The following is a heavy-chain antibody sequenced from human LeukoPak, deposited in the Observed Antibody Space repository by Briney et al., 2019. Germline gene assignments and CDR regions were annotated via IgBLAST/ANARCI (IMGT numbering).Heavy chain of an antibody. CDR2: IYYSGST. D-gene: IGHD6-13*01. CDR3: ARHVRYSSSWDY. CDR1: GGSISSYY. J-gene: IGHJ4*02. Sequence: SETLSLTCTVSGGSISSYYWSWIRQPPGKGLEWIGYIYYSGSTNYNPSLKSRVTISVDTSKNQFSPKLSSVTAADTAVYYCARHVRYSSSWDYWGQGTLVTVSS. V-gene: IGHV4-59*08.